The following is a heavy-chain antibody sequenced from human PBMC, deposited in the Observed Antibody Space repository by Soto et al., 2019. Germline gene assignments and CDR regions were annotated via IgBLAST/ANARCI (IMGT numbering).Heavy chain of an antibody. CDR1: GFTFSSYW. D-gene: IGHD1-26*01. Sequence: GSLRLSCAASGFTFSSYWMSWVRQAPGKGLEWVANIKQDGSEKYYVDSVKGRFTISRDNAKKSLYLQMNSLRVEDTAVYYCTREVGSQWELPYFDFWGQGTPVTVSS. V-gene: IGHV3-7*05. CDR2: IKQDGSEK. J-gene: IGHJ4*02. CDR3: TREVGSQWELPYFDF.